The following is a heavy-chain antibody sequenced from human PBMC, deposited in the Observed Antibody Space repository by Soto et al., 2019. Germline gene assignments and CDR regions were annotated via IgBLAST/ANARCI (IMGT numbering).Heavy chain of an antibody. V-gene: IGHV3-30*04. CDR2: ISYDGSNK. CDR3: AREPAVYSSGGKGFDY. J-gene: IGHJ4*02. Sequence: GGSLRLSCAASGFTFSSYAMHWVRQAPGKGLEWVAVISYDGSNKYYADSVKGRFTISRDNSKNTLYLQMNSLRAEDTAVYYCAREPAVYSSGGKGFDYWGQGTLVTVSS. CDR1: GFTFSSYA. D-gene: IGHD6-19*01.